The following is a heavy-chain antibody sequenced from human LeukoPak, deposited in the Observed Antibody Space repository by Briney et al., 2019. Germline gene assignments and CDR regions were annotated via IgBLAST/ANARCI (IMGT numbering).Heavy chain of an antibody. V-gene: IGHV1-2*02. Sequence: GASVKVSCKASGYTFTGYYMHWVRQAPGQGLEWMGWINPNSGGTNYAQKFQGRVTMTRDTSISTAYMELSRLRSDDTAVYYCAREIQGSGWRETADVNWFDPWGQGTLVTVSS. D-gene: IGHD6-19*01. CDR2: INPNSGGT. CDR3: AREIQGSGWRETADVNWFDP. CDR1: GYTFTGYY. J-gene: IGHJ5*02.